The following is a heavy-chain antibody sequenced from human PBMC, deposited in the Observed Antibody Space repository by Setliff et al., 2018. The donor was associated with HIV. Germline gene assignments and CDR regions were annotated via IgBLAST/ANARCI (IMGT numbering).Heavy chain of an antibody. CDR3: AREGYSSGWFNY. Sequence: GSLRLSCADAKFPLSDLWMYWMHWIRQVPGKGLMWVAAINHDGGIIKYADSVKGRFTISRDNGKNSLYLQMNSLRAEDTAVYYCAREGYSSGWFNYWGQGTLVTVSS. CDR2: INHDGGII. J-gene: IGHJ4*02. V-gene: IGHV3-74*03. D-gene: IGHD6-19*01. CDR1: KFPLSDLWMYW.